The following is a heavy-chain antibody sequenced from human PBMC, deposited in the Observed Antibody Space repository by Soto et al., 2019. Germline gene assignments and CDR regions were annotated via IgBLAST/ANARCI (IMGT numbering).Heavy chain of an antibody. J-gene: IGHJ6*02. CDR1: GGSVNSGSYY. CDR3: ARSLAPWLSRYYHFYGMDV. D-gene: IGHD5-12*01. CDR2: IYYSGST. V-gene: IGHV4-61*01. Sequence: QVQLQESGPGLVKPSETLSLTCAVSGGSVNSGSYYWSWIRQPPGKGLEWIGYIYYSGSTNYNPSLTSRATISVDTSKNQFSLKLSSVTAADTALYYCARSLAPWLSRYYHFYGMDVWGQGTTVAVSS.